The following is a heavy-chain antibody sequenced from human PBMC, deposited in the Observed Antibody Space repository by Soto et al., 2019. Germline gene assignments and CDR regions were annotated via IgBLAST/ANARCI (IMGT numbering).Heavy chain of an antibody. CDR1: GYTFTSYG. J-gene: IGHJ4*02. Sequence: QVHLVQSGAEVKKPGASVKVSCKGSGYTFTSYGITWVRQAPGQGLEGMGWISAHNGNTDYAQKLQGRVTVTRDTSTSTAYMELRSLRSDDTAVYYCARGRYGHYWGQGALVTVSS. CDR2: ISAHNGNT. CDR3: ARGRYGHY. D-gene: IGHD1-1*01. V-gene: IGHV1-18*01.